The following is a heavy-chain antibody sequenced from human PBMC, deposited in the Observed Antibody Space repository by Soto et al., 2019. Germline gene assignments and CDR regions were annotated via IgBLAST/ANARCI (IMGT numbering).Heavy chain of an antibody. CDR1: GFTFSSYE. Sequence: PGGSLRLSCAASGFTFSSYEMNWVRQAPGKGLEWVSYISSSGSTIYYADSVKGQFTISRDNAKNSLYLQMNSLRAEDTAVYYCARGGSNYYGSGSSYAFDIWGQGTMVTVSS. J-gene: IGHJ3*02. CDR3: ARGGSNYYGSGSSYAFDI. V-gene: IGHV3-48*03. D-gene: IGHD3-10*01. CDR2: ISSSGSTI.